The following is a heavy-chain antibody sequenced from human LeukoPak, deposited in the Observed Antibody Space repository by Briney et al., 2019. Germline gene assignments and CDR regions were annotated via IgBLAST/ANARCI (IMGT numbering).Heavy chain of an antibody. D-gene: IGHD3-22*01. J-gene: IGHJ4*02. CDR2: ISSSSSYI. Sequence: GGSLRLSCAASGFTPSSYSMNLVRQATGKGLEWVSSISSSSSYIYYADSVKGRFTISRDNAKNSLYLQMNSLRAEDTAVYYCARDASSGYYYVSLPIDYWGQGTLVTVSS. CDR1: GFTPSSYS. V-gene: IGHV3-21*01. CDR3: ARDASSGYYYVSLPIDY.